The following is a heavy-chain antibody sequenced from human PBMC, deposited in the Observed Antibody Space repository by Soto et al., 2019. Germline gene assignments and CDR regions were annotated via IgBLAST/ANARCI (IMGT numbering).Heavy chain of an antibody. V-gene: IGHV3-48*04. CDR2: ISGSSTTI. J-gene: IGHJ4*02. CDR1: GFTFSSHA. Sequence: PGGSLRLSCAGSGFTFSSHAVSWVRQAPGKGLEWVAHISGSSTTIYYAESVKGRFTISRDNAKNSLYLQMNSLRAEDTAIYYCARSSLGDCWGQGTPVTVSS. CDR3: ARSSLGDC. D-gene: IGHD6-19*01.